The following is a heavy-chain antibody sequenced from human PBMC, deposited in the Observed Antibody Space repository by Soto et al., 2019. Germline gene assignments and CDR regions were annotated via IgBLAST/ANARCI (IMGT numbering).Heavy chain of an antibody. J-gene: IGHJ4*02. CDR3: ASISGYDLGALFDY. Sequence: PSETLSLTCAVYGGSLSGYYWTWIRQPPGKGLEWIGEINPGGSTYYNPSLKSRVTISVDTSKNQFSLKLSSVTAADTAVYYCASISGYDLGALFDYWGQGTLVTVSS. V-gene: IGHV4-34*01. D-gene: IGHD5-12*01. CDR1: GGSLSGYY. CDR2: INPGGST.